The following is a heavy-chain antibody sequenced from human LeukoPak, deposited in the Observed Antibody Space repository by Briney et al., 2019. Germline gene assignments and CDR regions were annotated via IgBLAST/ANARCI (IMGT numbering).Heavy chain of an antibody. V-gene: IGHV4-39*01. CDR3: AFDFWSGYYTPHDY. Sequence: KPSETLSLTCTVSGTSISSSTYYWGWIRQPPGKGLEWIGSMYFSGDTYYNPSLKSRVTISVDTSKNQFSLKLYSVTAADTAVYYCAFDFWSGYYTPHDYWGQGTLVTVSS. CDR2: MYFSGDT. D-gene: IGHD3-3*01. J-gene: IGHJ4*02. CDR1: GTSISSSTYY.